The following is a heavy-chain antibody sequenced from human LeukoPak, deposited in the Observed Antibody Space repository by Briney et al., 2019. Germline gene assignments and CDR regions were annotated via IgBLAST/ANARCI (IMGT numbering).Heavy chain of an antibody. V-gene: IGHV3-21*01. CDR2: ISSSSSYI. CDR3: ARDGRYCSSTSCYTALN. J-gene: IGHJ4*02. Sequence: GTSLRLSCAASGFTFNSYGMNWVRQAPGKGLEWVSSISSSSSYIYYADSVKGRFTISRDNAKNSLYLQMNSLRAEDTAVYYCARDGRYCSSTSCYTALNWGQGTLVTVSS. CDR1: GFTFNSYG. D-gene: IGHD2-2*02.